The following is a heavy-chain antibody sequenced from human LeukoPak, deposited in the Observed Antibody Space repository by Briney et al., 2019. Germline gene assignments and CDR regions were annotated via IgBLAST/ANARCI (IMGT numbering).Heavy chain of an antibody. V-gene: IGHV3-23*01. D-gene: IGHD3-22*01. Sequence: GGSLRLSCTASGFTFSTYAMSWVRQAPGRGLEWVSSISGSGGGTSYADSVKGRFTISRDNSKNTLYLQMDSLRAEDTAVYYCAKDYLDISGYYNYDAFHIWGQGTMVTVSS. CDR1: GFTFSTYA. CDR3: AKDYLDISGYYNYDAFHI. J-gene: IGHJ3*02. CDR2: ISGSGGGT.